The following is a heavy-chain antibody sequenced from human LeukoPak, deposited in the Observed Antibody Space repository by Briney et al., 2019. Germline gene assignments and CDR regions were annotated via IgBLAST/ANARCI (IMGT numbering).Heavy chain of an antibody. CDR2: ISWNSGSV. CDR3: AREKAAAFDY. V-gene: IGHV3-9*03. D-gene: IGHD6-13*01. J-gene: IGHJ4*02. Sequence: QPGGSLRLSCAASGFTFDDYAMHWVRQAPGKGLEWVSGISWNSGSVGYADSVKGRFTISRDNAKNSLYLQMNSLRAEDMALYYCAREKAAAFDYWGQGTLVTVSS. CDR1: GFTFDDYA.